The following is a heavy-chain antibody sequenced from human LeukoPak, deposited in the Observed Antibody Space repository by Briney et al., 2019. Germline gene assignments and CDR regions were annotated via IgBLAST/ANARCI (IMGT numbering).Heavy chain of an antibody. V-gene: IGHV4-34*01. CDR2: INHSGST. CDR1: GGSFSGYY. J-gene: IGHJ5*02. Sequence: PSETLSLTCAVYGGSFSGYYWSWIRQPPGKGLEWIGEINHSGSTNYNPSLKSRVTISVDTSKNQFSLKLSSVTAADTAVYYCARVDIVATITSWFDPWGQGTLVTVSS. D-gene: IGHD5-12*01. CDR3: ARVDIVATITSWFDP.